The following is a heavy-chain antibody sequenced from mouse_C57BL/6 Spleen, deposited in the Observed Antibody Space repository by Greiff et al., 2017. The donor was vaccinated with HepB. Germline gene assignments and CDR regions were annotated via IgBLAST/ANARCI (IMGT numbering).Heavy chain of an antibody. CDR2: IDPSDSYT. J-gene: IGHJ2*01. D-gene: IGHD2-3*01. Sequence: QVQLQQSGAELVRPGTSVKLSCKASGYTFTSYWMHWVKQRPGQGLEWIGVIDPSDSYTNYNQKFKGKATLTVDTSSSTAYMQLSSLTSEDSAVYYCARGAPYDGYWDYWGQGTTLTVSS. CDR3: ARGAPYDGYWDY. V-gene: IGHV1-59*01. CDR1: GYTFTSYW.